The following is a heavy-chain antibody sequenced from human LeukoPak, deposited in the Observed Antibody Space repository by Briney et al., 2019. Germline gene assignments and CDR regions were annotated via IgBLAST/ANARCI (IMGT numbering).Heavy chain of an antibody. D-gene: IGHD2-2*01. CDR3: ATIRLSNAFDM. CDR1: GYSFTSYW. Sequence: GESLKISCKGFGYSFTSYWIGWVRQMPGKGLEWMGMIYAGDSDTRYSPSFQGQVTMSADKSMSTAYLQWSSLKASDTAMYFCATIRLSNAFDMWGQGTMVTVPS. CDR2: IYAGDSDT. J-gene: IGHJ3*02. V-gene: IGHV5-51*01.